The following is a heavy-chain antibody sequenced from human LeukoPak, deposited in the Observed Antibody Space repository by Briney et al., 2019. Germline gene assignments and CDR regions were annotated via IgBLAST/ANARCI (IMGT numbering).Heavy chain of an antibody. V-gene: IGHV1-69*13. D-gene: IGHD2-2*01. CDR2: IIPIFGTA. CDR1: GGTFSSYA. CDR3: AREGEDIVVVPAAPGWFDP. J-gene: IGHJ5*02. Sequence: SVKVSCKASGGTFSSYAISWVRQAPGQGLEWMGGIIPIFGTANYAQKFQGRVTITADESTSTAYMELSSLRSEDTAVYYCAREGEDIVVVPAAPGWFDPWGQGTLVTVSS.